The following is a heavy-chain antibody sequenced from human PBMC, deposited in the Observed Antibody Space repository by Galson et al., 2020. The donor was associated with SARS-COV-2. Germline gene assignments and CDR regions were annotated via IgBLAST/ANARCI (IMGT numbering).Heavy chain of an antibody. V-gene: IGHV1-2*02. D-gene: IGHD3-22*01. Sequence: ASVKVSCKASGYTFTGYYMHWVRQAPGQGLEWMGWINPNSGGTNYAQKFQGRVTMTRDTSISTAYMELSRLRSDDTAVYYCARGDYYDPPYFDYWGQGTLATVSS. CDR1: GYTFTGYY. J-gene: IGHJ4*02. CDR2: INPNSGGT. CDR3: ARGDYYDPPYFDY.